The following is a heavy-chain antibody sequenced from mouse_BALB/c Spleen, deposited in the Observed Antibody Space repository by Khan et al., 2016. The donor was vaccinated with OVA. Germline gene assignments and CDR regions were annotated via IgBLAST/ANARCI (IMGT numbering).Heavy chain of an antibody. CDR1: GYTFTDYY. CDR3: AREGYYGNYRAWFAY. Sequence: QVQLKESGPELVKPGASVRISCKASGYTFTDYYINWMKQRPGQGLDWIGWIYPGNVNTKYNEKFKDKATLTADKSSSTAYMQLSSLTSEDSAVYFCAREGYYGNYRAWFAYWGQVTLVTVSA. CDR2: IYPGNVNT. V-gene: IGHV1S56*01. D-gene: IGHD2-1*01. J-gene: IGHJ3*01.